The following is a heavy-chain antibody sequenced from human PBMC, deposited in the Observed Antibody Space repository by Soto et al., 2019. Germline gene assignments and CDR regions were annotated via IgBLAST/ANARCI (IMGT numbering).Heavy chain of an antibody. D-gene: IGHD3-10*01. Sequence: PGGSLRLSCAASGFSFRSYYMSWVRQPPGKGLEWVANIKQDGSEKYYVDSVKGRFTISRDNAKNSLYLQMNSLRAEDTAVYYCARDGYYAGFDIWGQGTMVTVSS. CDR1: GFSFRSYY. V-gene: IGHV3-7*01. CDR3: ARDGYYAGFDI. J-gene: IGHJ3*02. CDR2: IKQDGSEK.